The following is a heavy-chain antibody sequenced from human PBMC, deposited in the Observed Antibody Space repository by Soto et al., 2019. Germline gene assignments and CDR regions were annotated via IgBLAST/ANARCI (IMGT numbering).Heavy chain of an antibody. CDR2: IYYSGST. V-gene: IGHV4-59*01. D-gene: IGHD3-9*01. CDR3: ARELRFYDILTGGYYYYYIDV. CDR1: GGSISSYY. Sequence: QVQLQESGPGLVKPSETLSLTCTVSGGSISSYYWSWIRQPPGKGLEWIGYIYYSGSTNYNPSLKSRVTISVNTSNNQCSLKLSSVTAADTAVYYCARELRFYDILTGGYYYYYIDVWGKGTTVTVSS. J-gene: IGHJ6*03.